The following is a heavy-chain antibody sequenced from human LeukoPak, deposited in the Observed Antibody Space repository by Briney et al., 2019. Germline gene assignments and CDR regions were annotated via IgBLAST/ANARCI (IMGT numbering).Heavy chain of an antibody. D-gene: IGHD3-22*01. CDR2: TSDDGSNK. CDR3: ARDQVPYDSSGYRWFDP. Sequence: GGSLRLSCAASGFTFTTYAMHWVRQAPGKGLEWVAVTSDDGSNKNYADSVRGRFTISRDKSKNTLYLQMNSLRAEDTAVYYCARDQVPYDSSGYRWFDPWGQGTLVTVSS. J-gene: IGHJ5*02. V-gene: IGHV3-30-3*01. CDR1: GFTFTTYA.